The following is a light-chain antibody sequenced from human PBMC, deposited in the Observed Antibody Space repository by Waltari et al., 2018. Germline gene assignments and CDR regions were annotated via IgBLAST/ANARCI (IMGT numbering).Light chain of an antibody. CDR2: GAS. CDR3: QQGSTFPFT. CDR1: QSISTW. Sequence: IQITQSPSLLSASVGDRVTITCRASQSISTWLAWYQQKPGKVPKLLIFGASILQRGVSSRFSGSGSETDFTLTISSLQAEDFATYYCQQGSTFPFTFGPGTTLDLK. J-gene: IGKJ3*01. V-gene: IGKV1-12*01.